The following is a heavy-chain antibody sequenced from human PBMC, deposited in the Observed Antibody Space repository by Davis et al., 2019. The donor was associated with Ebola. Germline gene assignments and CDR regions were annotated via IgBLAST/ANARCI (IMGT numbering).Heavy chain of an antibody. V-gene: IGHV3-30*18. CDR1: GFTFKTFG. Sequence: GESLKISCAASGFTFKTFGMNWVRQAPGKGLEWVAVISYDGRNKFYADSVKGRFTIARDNSKNTVYLQMDSLRAEDTAVYFCAKDHRFIVAAVTGLDYWGQVTPVTVSS. D-gene: IGHD5-12*01. J-gene: IGHJ4*02. CDR2: ISYDGRNK. CDR3: AKDHRFIVAAVTGLDY.